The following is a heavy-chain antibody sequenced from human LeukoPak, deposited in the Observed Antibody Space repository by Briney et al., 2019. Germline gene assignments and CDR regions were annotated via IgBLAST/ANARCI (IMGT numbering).Heavy chain of an antibody. J-gene: IGHJ4*02. CDR2: IKQDSSEI. CDR3: AREGRYSGCEY. V-gene: IGHV3-7*01. Sequence: ETLSLTCAVYGGSFSGYYWSWVRQAPGKGLEWVANIKQDSSEIHYVDSVKGRFTISRENAKNSLYLQMNNLRAEDTAVYYCAREGRYSGCEYWGQGTLVTVSS. D-gene: IGHD6-19*01. CDR1: GGSFSGYY.